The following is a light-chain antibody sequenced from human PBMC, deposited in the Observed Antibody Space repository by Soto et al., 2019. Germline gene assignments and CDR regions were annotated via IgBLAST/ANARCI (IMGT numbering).Light chain of an antibody. CDR3: QQYGSSPFT. V-gene: IGKV3-20*01. J-gene: IGKJ5*01. CDR1: QSVDNY. Sequence: IVLTQSPATLSLAPGERATLSCSASQSVDNYLDWYQQKPGQAPRLLIYGASSRATGIPDRFSGSGSGTDFTLTISRLEPEDFAVYYCQQYGSSPFTFGQGTRLEIK. CDR2: GAS.